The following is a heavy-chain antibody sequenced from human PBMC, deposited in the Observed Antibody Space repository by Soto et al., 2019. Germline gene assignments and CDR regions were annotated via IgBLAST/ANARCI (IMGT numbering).Heavy chain of an antibody. Sequence: QVQLQESGPGLVKPSETLSLTCSVSGDSFSRYYWSWIRQPAGKGLEWIGRIYPSGTTNYNPSLKSRLTLSRDTSKNQFSLSLRSVTAADTAVYFCARDDYGSAGMDVWGQGTTVTVSS. CDR2: IYPSGTT. J-gene: IGHJ6*02. CDR3: ARDDYGSAGMDV. D-gene: IGHD3-10*01. CDR1: GDSFSRYY. V-gene: IGHV4-4*07.